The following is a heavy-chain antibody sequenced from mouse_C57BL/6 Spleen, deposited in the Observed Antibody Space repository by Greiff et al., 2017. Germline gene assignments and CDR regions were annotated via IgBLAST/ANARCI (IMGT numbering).Heavy chain of an antibody. CDR3: ARKLRYYFDY. CDR2: ISSGSSTI. D-gene: IGHD4-1*01. Sequence: DVMLVESGGGLVKPGGSLKLSCAASGFTFSDYGMHWVRQAPEKGLEWVAYISSGSSTIYYADTVKGRFTISRDNAKNTLFLQMTSLRSEDTAMYYCARKLRYYFDYGGQGTTLTVSS. CDR1: GFTFSDYG. V-gene: IGHV5-17*01. J-gene: IGHJ2*01.